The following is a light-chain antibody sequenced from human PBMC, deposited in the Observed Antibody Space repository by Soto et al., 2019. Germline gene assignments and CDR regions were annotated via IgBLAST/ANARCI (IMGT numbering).Light chain of an antibody. CDR3: SSYTSSSTPWV. Sequence: QSALTQPASVSGSPGQSITISCTGTSSDVGGYNYVSWYQQHPGKAPKLMIYEVSNRPPRVFNRFSGSKSGNTASLTISGRQAEDEADYYCSSYTSSSTPWVFGGGTKVTVL. J-gene: IGLJ3*02. V-gene: IGLV2-14*01. CDR1: SSDVGGYNY. CDR2: EVS.